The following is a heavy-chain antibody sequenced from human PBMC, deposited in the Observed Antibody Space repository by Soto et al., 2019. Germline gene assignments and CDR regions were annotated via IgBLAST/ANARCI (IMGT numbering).Heavy chain of an antibody. Sequence: SGGSLRLSCTASGCTFGDYAMSWFRQAPGKGLEWVGFIRSKAYGGTTEYAASVKGRFTISRDDSKSIAYLQMNSLKTEDTAVYYCTRDLLIVVVVAATPFDYWGQGTLVTVSS. CDR1: GCTFGDYA. CDR2: IRSKAYGGTT. J-gene: IGHJ4*02. D-gene: IGHD2-15*01. CDR3: TRDLLIVVVVAATPFDY. V-gene: IGHV3-49*03.